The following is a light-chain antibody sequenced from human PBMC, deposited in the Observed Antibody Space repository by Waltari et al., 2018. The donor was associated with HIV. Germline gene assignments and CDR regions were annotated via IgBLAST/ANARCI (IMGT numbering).Light chain of an antibody. V-gene: IGLV2-11*01. CDR2: DVS. CDR3: CSFAGTYTI. Sequence: QSALTQPRSVSGSPGQSVTISCTGTYSDVGDYNYVTWYQQHPGKAPKLMIYDVSQRPSGVPVRFSGCKSGNTASLTISGLQADDDADYYCCSFAGTYTIFGGGTKLTVL. CDR1: YSDVGDYNY. J-gene: IGLJ2*01.